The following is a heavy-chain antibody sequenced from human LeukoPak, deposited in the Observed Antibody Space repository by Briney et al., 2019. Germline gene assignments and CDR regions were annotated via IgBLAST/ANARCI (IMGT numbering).Heavy chain of an antibody. CDR1: GFIFSSYS. Sequence: GGSLRLPCAASGFIFSSYSMNWVRQAPGKGLEWVSYSSSSGSTIYYAASVKGRFTISRDNAKNSLYLQMNSLRTEDTAVYSCARYYYDSSGYYYFDYWGQGTLVTVSS. CDR2: SSSSGSTI. V-gene: IGHV3-48*04. D-gene: IGHD3-22*01. CDR3: ARYYYDSSGYYYFDY. J-gene: IGHJ4*02.